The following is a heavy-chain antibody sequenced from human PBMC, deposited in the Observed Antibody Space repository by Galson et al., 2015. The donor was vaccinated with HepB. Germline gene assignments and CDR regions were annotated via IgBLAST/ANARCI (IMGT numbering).Heavy chain of an antibody. V-gene: IGHV3-30*04. Sequence: SLRLSCAASGFTFSSYAMHWVRQAPGKGLEWVAVISHDGSNKYYADSVKGRFTISRDNSKNTLYLQMNSLRAEDTAVYYCAREIWDIVATIGGFDYWGQGTLVTVSS. D-gene: IGHD5-12*01. J-gene: IGHJ4*02. CDR2: ISHDGSNK. CDR1: GFTFSSYA. CDR3: AREIWDIVATIGGFDY.